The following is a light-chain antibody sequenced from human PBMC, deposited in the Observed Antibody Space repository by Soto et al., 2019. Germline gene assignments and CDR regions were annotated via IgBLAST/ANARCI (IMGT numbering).Light chain of an antibody. CDR3: QQYNSYSRT. J-gene: IGKJ1*01. Sequence: DIQMTQSPATLSASVGDSVTITCRASQSISSWLAWYQQKPGKSPKLLIYKASSLESGVPSRFSGSGSGTEFTLTISSLQPDDFATYYCQQYNSYSRTFGQGTKV. V-gene: IGKV1-5*03. CDR2: KAS. CDR1: QSISSW.